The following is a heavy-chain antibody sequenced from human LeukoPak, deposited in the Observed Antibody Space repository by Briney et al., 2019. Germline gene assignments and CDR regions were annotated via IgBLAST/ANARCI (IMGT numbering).Heavy chain of an antibody. CDR3: ASGSLASYFDH. V-gene: IGHV1-2*02. Sequence: APVKVSCKASGYTFSGYYMHWARQAPGQGLEWMGWINPNSGGTKYVQKFQGRVTMTRDTSISTAYMELSRLRSDDTAVYYCASGSLASYFDHWGQGTLVTVSS. J-gene: IGHJ4*02. D-gene: IGHD3-16*01. CDR1: GYTFSGYY. CDR2: INPNSGGT.